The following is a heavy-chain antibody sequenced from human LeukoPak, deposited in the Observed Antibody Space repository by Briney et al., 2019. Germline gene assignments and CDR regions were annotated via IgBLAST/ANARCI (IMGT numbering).Heavy chain of an antibody. Sequence: VASVKVSCKASGYILSRYAMNWVRQAPGQRLEWMGWINAGNGNTKYSQKFQGRVTMTRNTSISTAYMELSSLRSEDTAVYYCARGPNSGSSCDYWGQGTPVTVSS. CDR3: ARGPNSGSSCDY. J-gene: IGHJ4*02. D-gene: IGHD1-26*01. CDR1: GYILSRYA. CDR2: INAGNGNT. V-gene: IGHV1-3*01.